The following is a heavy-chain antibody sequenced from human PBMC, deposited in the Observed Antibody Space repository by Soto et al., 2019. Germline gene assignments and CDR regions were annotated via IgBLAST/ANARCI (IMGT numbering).Heavy chain of an antibody. D-gene: IGHD5-18*01. Sequence: GESLKISCKGSGYSFTSYWIGWVRQMPGKGLEWMGIIYPGDSDTRYSPSFQGQVTISADKSISTAYLQWSSLKASDTAMYYCARRNSYGFPSQGYSYYGMDVWGQAISVT. CDR3: ARRNSYGFPSQGYSYYGMDV. CDR1: GYSFTSYW. CDR2: IYPGDSDT. V-gene: IGHV5-51*01. J-gene: IGHJ6*02.